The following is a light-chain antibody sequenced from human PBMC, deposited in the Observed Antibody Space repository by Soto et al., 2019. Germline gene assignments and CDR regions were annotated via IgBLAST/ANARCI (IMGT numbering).Light chain of an antibody. Sequence: QSVLTQPPSASGTPGQRVTISCSGSSSNIGSYTVNWYQQLPGTAPKLLIYSDGQRPSGVPDRFSGSKSGTSASLAISGLQSEDEADYYCAAWDDSLNGVVFGGGTKLTVL. J-gene: IGLJ2*01. CDR1: SSNIGSYT. CDR3: AAWDDSLNGVV. V-gene: IGLV1-44*01. CDR2: SDG.